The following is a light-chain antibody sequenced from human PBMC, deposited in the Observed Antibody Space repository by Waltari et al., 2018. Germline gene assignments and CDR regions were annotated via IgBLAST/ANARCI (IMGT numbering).Light chain of an antibody. J-gene: IGLJ3*02. CDR3: ALYMGSGIWV. CDR1: SCSPSPTSY. V-gene: IGLV8-61*01. Sequence: QTVVTQEPSLSVSPGGTVTLTCSLSSCSPSPTSYATWYQQTPGQAPRTLVYKANARSSGVPDRFSGSILGNTAALTITGAQADDESDYYCALYMGSGIWVFGGGTRLTVL. CDR2: KAN.